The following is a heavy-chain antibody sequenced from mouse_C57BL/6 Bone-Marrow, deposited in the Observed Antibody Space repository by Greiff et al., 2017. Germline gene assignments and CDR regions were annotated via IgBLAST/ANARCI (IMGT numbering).Heavy chain of an antibody. CDR2: ISDGGSYT. CDR3: ARVPFYYYAMDY. J-gene: IGHJ4*01. CDR1: GFTFSSYA. Sequence: EVQLVESGGGLVKPGGSLKLSCAASGFTFSSYAMSWVRQTPEKRLEWVATISDGGSYTYYPDNVKGRFTISRDNAKNNLYLQMSHLKSEDTAMYYCARVPFYYYAMDYWGQGTSVTGSS. V-gene: IGHV5-4*01.